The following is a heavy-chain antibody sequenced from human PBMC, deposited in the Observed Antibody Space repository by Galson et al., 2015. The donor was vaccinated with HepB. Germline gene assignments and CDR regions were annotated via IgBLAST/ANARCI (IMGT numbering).Heavy chain of an antibody. CDR1: GGSISSGDYY. CDR3: ARDGGKYSDFWSGYLD. J-gene: IGHJ4*02. CDR2: IYYSGST. D-gene: IGHD3-3*01. Sequence: TLSLTCTVSGGSISSGDYYWSWIRQPPGKGLEWVGDIYYSGSTYYNPSLKSRMTISVDTSKNQFSLKLSSVTAADTAVYYCARDGGKYSDFWSGYLDWGQGTLVTVSS. V-gene: IGHV4-30-4*01.